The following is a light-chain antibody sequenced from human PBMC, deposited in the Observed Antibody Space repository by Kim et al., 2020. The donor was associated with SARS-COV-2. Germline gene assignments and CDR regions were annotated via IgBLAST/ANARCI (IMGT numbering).Light chain of an antibody. V-gene: IGLV2-8*01. CDR1: SRDVGGLNY. CDR3: SSYVGSRSWV. J-gene: IGLJ3*02. CDR2: EVV. Sequence: GHAVTISCNGTSRDVGGLNYVSWYKQHPGRGPILIIYEVVKRPSGVPGRFTGSRSGNTASLTVSGLQAEDEADYYCSSYVGSRSWVFGGGTQLTVL.